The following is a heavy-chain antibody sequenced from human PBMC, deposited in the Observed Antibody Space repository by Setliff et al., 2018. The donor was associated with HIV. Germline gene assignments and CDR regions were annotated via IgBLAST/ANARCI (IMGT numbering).Heavy chain of an antibody. CDR1: GGSISSTNW. V-gene: IGHV4-4*02. Sequence: SETLSLTCAVSGGSISSTNWWSWVRQPPGKGLEWIGEIYHTGSTNYNPSLQGRVTISVDTPKNQYSLSLRSVTAADTAVYYCARVREGFLAYDAFEIWGQGTMVTVSS. J-gene: IGHJ3*02. CDR3: ARVREGFLAYDAFEI. CDR2: IYHTGST. D-gene: IGHD3-3*01.